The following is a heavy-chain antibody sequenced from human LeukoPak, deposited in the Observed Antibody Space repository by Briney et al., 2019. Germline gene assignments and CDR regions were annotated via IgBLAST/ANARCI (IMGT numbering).Heavy chain of an antibody. V-gene: IGHV4-34*01. D-gene: IGHD3-10*01. J-gene: IGHJ5*02. CDR2: INHSGST. CDR1: GVSFSGYY. Sequence: SETLSLTCAVYGVSFSGYYWSWIRQPPGKGLEWIGEINHSGSTNYNPSLKSRVTISVDTSKNQFSLKLSSVTAADTAVYYCARRRGITMVRGKNWFDPWGQGTLVTVSS. CDR3: ARRRGITMVRGKNWFDP.